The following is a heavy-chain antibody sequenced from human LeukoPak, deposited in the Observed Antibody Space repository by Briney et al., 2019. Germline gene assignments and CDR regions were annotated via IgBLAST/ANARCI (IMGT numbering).Heavy chain of an antibody. CDR2: ISGSGGST. CDR3: AKDRVPITMIVVVTYFDY. CDR1: GFTFNSYA. Sequence: GGSLRLSCAASGFTFNSYAMSWVRQAPGKGLEWVSAISGSGGSTYYADSVKGRFTISRDNSKNTLYLQMNSLRAEDTAVYYCAKDRVPITMIVVVTYFDYWGQGTLVTVSS. D-gene: IGHD3-22*01. J-gene: IGHJ4*02. V-gene: IGHV3-23*01.